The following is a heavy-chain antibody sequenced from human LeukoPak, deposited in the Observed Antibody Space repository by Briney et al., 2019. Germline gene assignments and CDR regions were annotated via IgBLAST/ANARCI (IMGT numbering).Heavy chain of an antibody. J-gene: IGHJ4*02. D-gene: IGHD3-10*01. CDR2: ISSSGDNT. V-gene: IGHV3-23*01. CDR1: GFTFGTYA. CDR3: ASVYYYGSGSYY. Sequence: PGGSLRLSCAASGFTFGTYAMSWVRQAPGKGLEWVSAISSSGDNTYYADSVKGRFTISRDNSKNTLYLQMNSLRAEDTAVYYCASVYYYGSGSYYWGQGTLVTVSS.